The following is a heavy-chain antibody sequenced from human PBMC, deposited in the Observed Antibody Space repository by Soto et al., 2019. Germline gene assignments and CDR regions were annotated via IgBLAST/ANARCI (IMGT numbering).Heavy chain of an antibody. D-gene: IGHD5-12*01. CDR2: IHSDGSST. CDR1: GFTFSYYW. J-gene: IGHJ3*01. V-gene: IGHV3-74*01. CDR3: ARGDRGAFDL. Sequence: EVQLVESGGGLVRPGGSLRLSCAASGFTFSYYWMHWVRQAPGKGLVWVSRIHSDGSSTTYADFVKGRFIISRDNARNTVDLQMNSVGGGDTAVYYCARGDRGAFDLWGQGTVVTVSS.